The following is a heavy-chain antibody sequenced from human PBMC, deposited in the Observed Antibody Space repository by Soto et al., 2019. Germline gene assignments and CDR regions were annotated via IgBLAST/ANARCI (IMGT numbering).Heavy chain of an antibody. V-gene: IGHV1-3*01. CDR3: ARYEFDY. D-gene: IGHD3-3*01. Sequence: QVQLVKSGAEVKKPGASVRVSCKASGYTFTSYAIHWVRQAPGQSLEWMGWINGGSGNTKYSQKFQGRVTITRDTSASTAYMELSSLRSEDTAVYYCARYEFDYWGQGTLVTVSS. J-gene: IGHJ4*02. CDR2: INGGSGNT. CDR1: GYTFTSYA.